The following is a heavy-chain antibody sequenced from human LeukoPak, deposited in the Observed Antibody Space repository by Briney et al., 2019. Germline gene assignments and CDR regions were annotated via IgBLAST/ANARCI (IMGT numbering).Heavy chain of an antibody. Sequence: GGSLRLSCAASGFTFSSYEMNWVRQAQGKGLEWVSYISSSGSTIYYADSVKGRFSISRDNAKNSLYLQMNSLRAEDTGVYYCARVSRYCSSTSCSYFDYWGQGTLVTVSS. J-gene: IGHJ4*02. V-gene: IGHV3-48*03. CDR2: ISSSGSTI. D-gene: IGHD2-2*01. CDR3: ARVSRYCSSTSCSYFDY. CDR1: GFTFSSYE.